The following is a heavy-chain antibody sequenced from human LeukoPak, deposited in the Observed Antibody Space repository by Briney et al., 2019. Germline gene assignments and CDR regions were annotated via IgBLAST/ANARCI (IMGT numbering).Heavy chain of an antibody. Sequence: GASVKVSCKASGYTFTGYYMHWVRQAPGQGLEWMGWINPNSGGTNYAQKFRGRVTMTRDTSISTAYMELSRLGSDDTAVYYCARDRSRFLGLCYFDYWGQGTLVTVSS. CDR2: INPNSGGT. D-gene: IGHD3-16*01. CDR1: GYTFTGYY. J-gene: IGHJ4*02. CDR3: ARDRSRFLGLCYFDY. V-gene: IGHV1-2*02.